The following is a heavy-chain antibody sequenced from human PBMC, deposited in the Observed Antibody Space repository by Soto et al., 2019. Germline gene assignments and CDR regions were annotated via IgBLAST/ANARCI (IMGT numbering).Heavy chain of an antibody. Sequence: GGSLRLSCEVSGFSLSRYGMHWVRQAPGKGLEWVAVIWYHGTTKNYADSVKGRFTISRDISKNTVYLQMDSLEVEDTAVYYCARDVDTTSHLNWFDPWGQGVMVTV. J-gene: IGHJ5*02. V-gene: IGHV3-33*01. D-gene: IGHD5-18*01. CDR1: GFSLSRYG. CDR3: ARDVDTTSHLNWFDP. CDR2: IWYHGTTK.